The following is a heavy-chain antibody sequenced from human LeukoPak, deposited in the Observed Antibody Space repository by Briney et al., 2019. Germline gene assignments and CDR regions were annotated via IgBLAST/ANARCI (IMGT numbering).Heavy chain of an antibody. CDR3: ARDRGSGSFDP. CDR2: IKEDGSEK. J-gene: IGHJ5*02. CDR1: GFTFSSYG. D-gene: IGHD3-10*01. Sequence: PGGSLRLSCAASGFTFSSYGMHWVRQAPGKGLEWVANIKEDGSEKYYVESVKGRFTISRDNAKNSLYLQMNSLRAEDTAVYYCARDRGSGSFDPWGQGTLVTVSS. V-gene: IGHV3-7*01.